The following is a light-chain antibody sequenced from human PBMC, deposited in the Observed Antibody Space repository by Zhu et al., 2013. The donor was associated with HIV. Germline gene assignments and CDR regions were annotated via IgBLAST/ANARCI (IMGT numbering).Light chain of an antibody. CDR3: QHYSSSSYT. J-gene: IGKJ2*01. CDR2: DAS. CDR1: ESLSNK. V-gene: IGKV1-5*01. Sequence: DIQMTQSPSTLSTSIGDRVTITCRASESLSNKLAWYQQKSGKAPRLLIYDASTLGRGVPSRFSARGFGTEFTLTISSLQSDDFATYYCQHYSSSSYTFAQGTKVDLK.